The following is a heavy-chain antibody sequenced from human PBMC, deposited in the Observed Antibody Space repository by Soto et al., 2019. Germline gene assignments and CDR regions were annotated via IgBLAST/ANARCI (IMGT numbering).Heavy chain of an antibody. CDR1: GYSISSGYH. CDR3: ARQDRVVAEGRWFNP. Sequence: SETLSLTCTVSGYSISSGYHWAWIRQPPGKGLEWLGSVHYSGNTYYNPSLKSRLTISVDKSKNQFSLNLSSVTAADTAVYYCARQDRVVAEGRWFNPWGQGTLVTVSS. V-gene: IGHV4-38-2*02. J-gene: IGHJ5*02. CDR2: VHYSGNT. D-gene: IGHD2-15*01.